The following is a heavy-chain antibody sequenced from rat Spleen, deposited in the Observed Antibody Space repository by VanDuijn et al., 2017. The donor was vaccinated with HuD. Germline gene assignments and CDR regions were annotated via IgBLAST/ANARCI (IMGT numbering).Heavy chain of an antibody. CDR1: GRTFSDYY. J-gene: IGHJ2*01. V-gene: IGHV5-27*01. Sequence: EVQLVESGGGLVQPGRSLKLSCAASGRTFSDYYMAWVRQAPTKGLEWVAYISTGGTTTYYRDSVKGRFTISRDDAKSFLYLQMDSLRSEDTATYYCARRGRNYYALDYWGQGVMVTVSS. CDR2: ISTGGTTT. D-gene: IGHD1-12*01. CDR3: ARRGRNYYALDY.